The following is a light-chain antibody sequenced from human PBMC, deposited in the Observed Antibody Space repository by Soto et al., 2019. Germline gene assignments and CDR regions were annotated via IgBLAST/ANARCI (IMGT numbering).Light chain of an antibody. J-gene: IGKJ4*01. Sequence: EIVLTQSPATLSLSPGERATLSCGASQSISNNLAWYQQKRGQPPRLLIYDASNRATGIPARFSGRGSGTDFTLTISSLEPEDFAVYYCQQRSNWPPLTFGGGTKVEIK. CDR1: QSISNN. CDR3: QQRSNWPPLT. V-gene: IGKV3-11*01. CDR2: DAS.